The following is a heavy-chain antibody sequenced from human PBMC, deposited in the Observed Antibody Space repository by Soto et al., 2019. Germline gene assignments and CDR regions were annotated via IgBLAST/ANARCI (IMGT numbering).Heavy chain of an antibody. V-gene: IGHV3-30*18. D-gene: IGHD3-22*01. J-gene: IGHJ4*02. CDR2: ISYDGSNK. CDR3: AKIKGSDSSGLLDS. Sequence: GGSLRLSCAASGFTFSSYGMHWVRQAPGKGLEWVAVISYDGSNKYYADSVKGRFTISRDNSKNTLYLQMNSLRAEDTAVYYCAKIKGSDSSGLLDSWGQGTLVTVSS. CDR1: GFTFSSYG.